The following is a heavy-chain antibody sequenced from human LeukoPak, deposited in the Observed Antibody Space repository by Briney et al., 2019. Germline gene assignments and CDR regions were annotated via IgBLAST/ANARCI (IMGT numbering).Heavy chain of an antibody. CDR3: ARKNESIAVAGGINY. CDR2: IYYSGST. CDR1: GGSIGNYY. J-gene: IGHJ4*02. Sequence: SETLSLTCTVSGGSIGNYYWSWIRQPPGKGLEWIGSIYYSGSTYYNPSLKSRVTISVDTSKNQFSLKLSSVTAADTAVYYCARKNESIAVAGGINYWGQGTLVTVSS. D-gene: IGHD6-19*01. V-gene: IGHV4-39*01.